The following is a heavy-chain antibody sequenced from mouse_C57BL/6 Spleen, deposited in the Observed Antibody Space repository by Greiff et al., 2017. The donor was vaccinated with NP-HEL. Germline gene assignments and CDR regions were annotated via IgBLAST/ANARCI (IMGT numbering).Heavy chain of an antibody. CDR3: ARADDYGVFAY. CDR2: IDPEDGET. Sequence: VQLQQSGAELVKPGASVKLSCTASGFNIKDYYMHWVKQRTEQGLEWIGRIDPEDGETKYDPKFQGKATITADTSSNTAYLQLSSLTSEDTAVYYCARADDYGVFAYWGQGTLVTVSA. CDR1: GFNIKDYY. V-gene: IGHV14-2*01. J-gene: IGHJ3*01. D-gene: IGHD2-4*01.